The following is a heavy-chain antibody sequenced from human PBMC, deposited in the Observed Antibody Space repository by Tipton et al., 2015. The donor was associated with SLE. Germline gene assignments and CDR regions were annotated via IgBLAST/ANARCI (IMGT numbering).Heavy chain of an antibody. V-gene: IGHV3-23*01. CDR2: ISGSGGST. Sequence: SLRLSCAASGFTFSSYAMSWVRQAPGKGLEWVSAISGSGGSTYYADSVKGRFTISRDNSKNTLYLQMNSLRAEDTAVYYCAKDLPTTVTWGGAFDIWGQGTMVTVSS. D-gene: IGHD4-11*01. CDR1: GFTFSSYA. J-gene: IGHJ3*02. CDR3: AKDLPTTVTWGGAFDI.